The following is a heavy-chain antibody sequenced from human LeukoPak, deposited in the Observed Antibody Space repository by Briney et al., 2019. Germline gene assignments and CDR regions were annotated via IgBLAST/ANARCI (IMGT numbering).Heavy chain of an antibody. Sequence: GESLRISCKGSGYSFTTYWIAWVRQMPGKGLEWMGIIYPGDSDTRYSPSFQGQVTISADKSISTAYLQWTSLKASDTAVYYCARPPFIWGQGTMVTVSS. CDR1: GYSFTTYW. CDR3: ARPPFI. J-gene: IGHJ3*02. CDR2: IYPGDSDT. V-gene: IGHV5-51*01.